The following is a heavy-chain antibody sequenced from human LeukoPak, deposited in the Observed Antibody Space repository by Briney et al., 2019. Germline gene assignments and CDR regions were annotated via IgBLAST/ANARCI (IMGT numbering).Heavy chain of an antibody. J-gene: IGHJ4*02. CDR1: GFTFSSYA. CDR3: AKALSGRYCSSTSCSPVFDY. V-gene: IGHV3-23*01. D-gene: IGHD2-2*01. Sequence: PGGSLRLSCAASGFTFSSYAMSWVRQAPGKGLEWVSAISGSGGSTYYADSVKGWFTISRDNSKNTLYLQMNSLRAEDTAVYYCAKALSGRYCSSTSCSPVFDYWGQGTLVTVSS. CDR2: ISGSGGST.